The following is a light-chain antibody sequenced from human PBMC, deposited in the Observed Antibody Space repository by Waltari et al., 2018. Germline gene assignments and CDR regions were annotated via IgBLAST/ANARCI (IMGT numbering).Light chain of an antibody. CDR2: WAS. CDR1: QSVLYSSNNKDY. CDR3: QQYYVSPIT. J-gene: IGKJ5*01. V-gene: IGKV4-1*01. Sequence: DIVMTQSPDSLAVSLGERATINCKSSQSVLYSSNNKDYLAWFQQKPGQPPKMLISWASTRQFGVPDRFTGSGSGTDFTLTITSLQAEDVAVYYCQQYYVSPITFGQGTRLTIK.